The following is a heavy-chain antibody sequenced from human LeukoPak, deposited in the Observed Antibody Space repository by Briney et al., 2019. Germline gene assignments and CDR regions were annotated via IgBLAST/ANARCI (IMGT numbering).Heavy chain of an antibody. CDR3: ARVFWRSGINFDY. CDR1: GFTFSSYE. J-gene: IGHJ4*02. CDR2: ISSSGSTI. Sequence: GGSLRLSCAASGFTFSSYEMNWVRQAPGKGLEWVSYISSSGSTIYYADSVKGRFTISRDNAKNSLYLQMNSLRAEDTAVYYCARVFWRSGINFDYWGQGTLVTVSS. D-gene: IGHD3-3*01. V-gene: IGHV3-48*03.